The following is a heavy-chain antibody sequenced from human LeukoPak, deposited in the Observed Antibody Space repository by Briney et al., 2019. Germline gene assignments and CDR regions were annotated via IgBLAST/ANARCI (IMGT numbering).Heavy chain of an antibody. Sequence: SETLSLTCTVSGGSINNYYWSWIRQPAGKGLEWIGSIYYSGSTYYNPSLKSRVTISVDTSKNQFSLKLSSVTAADTAVYYCASLRDGYNPPYWGQGTLVTVSS. V-gene: IGHV4-59*05. CDR3: ASLRDGYNPPY. D-gene: IGHD5-24*01. CDR1: GGSINNYY. J-gene: IGHJ4*02. CDR2: IYYSGST.